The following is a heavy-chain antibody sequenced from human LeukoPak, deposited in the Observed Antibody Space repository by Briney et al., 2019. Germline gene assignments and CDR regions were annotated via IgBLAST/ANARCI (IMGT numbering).Heavy chain of an antibody. CDR2: ISGSGGST. CDR3: AKVRQQFVRLDGMDV. CDR1: GFTFSSYA. D-gene: IGHD6-6*01. Sequence: GGSLRLSCAASGFTFSSYAMSWVRQAPGKGLEWVSAISGSGGSTYYADSVKGRFTISRDNSKNTLYLQMNSLRAEDTAVYYCAKVRQQFVRLDGMDVWGQGTTVTVSS. V-gene: IGHV3-23*01. J-gene: IGHJ6*02.